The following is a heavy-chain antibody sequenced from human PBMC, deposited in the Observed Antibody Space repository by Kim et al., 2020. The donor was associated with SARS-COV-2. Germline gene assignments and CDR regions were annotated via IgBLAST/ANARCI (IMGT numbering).Heavy chain of an antibody. CDR1: GGSISSSSYY. Sequence: SETLSLTCTVSGGSISSSSYYWGWIRQPPGKGLEWIGSIYYSGSTYYNPSLKSRVTISVDTSKNQFSLKLSSVTAADTAVYYCATVGGYCTNGVCYPDYWGQGTLVTVSS. CDR2: IYYSGST. V-gene: IGHV4-39*01. J-gene: IGHJ4*02. D-gene: IGHD2-8*01. CDR3: ATVGGYCTNGVCYPDY.